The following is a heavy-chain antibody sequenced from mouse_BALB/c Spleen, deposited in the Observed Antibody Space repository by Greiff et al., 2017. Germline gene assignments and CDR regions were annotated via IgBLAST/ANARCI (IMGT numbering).Heavy chain of an antibody. CDR2: ISYSGST. CDR1: GYSITSDYA. V-gene: IGHV3-2*02. D-gene: IGHD1-1*01. Sequence: EVQLQESGPGLVKPSQSLSLTCTVTGYSITSDYAWNWIRQFPGNKLEWMGYISYSGSTSYNPSLKSRISITRDTSKNQFFLQLNSVTTEDTATYYCARGDYYGWYFDVWGAGTTVTVSS. J-gene: IGHJ1*01. CDR3: ARGDYYGWYFDV.